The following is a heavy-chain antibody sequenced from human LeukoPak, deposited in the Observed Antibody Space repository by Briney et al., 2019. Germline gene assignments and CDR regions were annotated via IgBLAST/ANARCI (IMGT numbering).Heavy chain of an antibody. CDR2: INPSGGIT. J-gene: IGHJ4*02. CDR3: ARDRAVAGFRFDY. V-gene: IGHV1-46*01. Sequence: GASVKVSCKASGYTLTSYYMHGVRQAPGQGLEWMGVINPSGGITSYAQNFQGRITMTRDTSTSTVYMELSSLRSEDTAVYYCARDRAVAGFRFDYWGQGTLVTVSS. D-gene: IGHD6-19*01. CDR1: GYTLTSYY.